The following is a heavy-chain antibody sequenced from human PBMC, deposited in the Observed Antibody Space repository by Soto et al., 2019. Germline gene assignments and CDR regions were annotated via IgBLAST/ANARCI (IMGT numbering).Heavy chain of an antibody. D-gene: IGHD3-3*01. CDR3: ARSYDFWSGYSDYYYMDV. Sequence: SETLSLTCAVYGGSFSGYYWSWIRQPPGKGLEWNGEINHSGSTNYNPSLKSRVTISVDTSKIQFSLKLSSVTAADTAVYYCARSYDFWSGYSDYYYMDVWGKGTTVTVSS. J-gene: IGHJ6*03. V-gene: IGHV4-34*01. CDR2: INHSGST. CDR1: GGSFSGYY.